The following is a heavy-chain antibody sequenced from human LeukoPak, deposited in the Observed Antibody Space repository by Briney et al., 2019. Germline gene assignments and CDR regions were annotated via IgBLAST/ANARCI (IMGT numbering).Heavy chain of an antibody. CDR2: IYTSGST. J-gene: IGHJ6*03. D-gene: IGHD5-24*01. CDR3: ARHIRNGYPHPYYYYMDV. Sequence: PSETLSLTCTVSGGSISSYYWSWIRQPAGKGLEWIGRIYTSGSTNYNPSLKSRVTMSVDTSKNQFSLKLSSVTAADTAVYYCARHIRNGYPHPYYYYMDVWGKGTTVTISS. CDR1: GGSISSYY. V-gene: IGHV4-4*07.